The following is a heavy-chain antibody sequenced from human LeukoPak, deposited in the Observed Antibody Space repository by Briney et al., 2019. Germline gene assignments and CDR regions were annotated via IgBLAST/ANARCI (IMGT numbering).Heavy chain of an antibody. V-gene: IGHV3-23*01. CDR3: AKDRSGWSDAFDI. D-gene: IGHD6-19*01. CDR1: GFTFSSYA. Sequence: GGSLRLSCAASGFTFSSYAMSWVRQAPGKGLEWVSAISNSGGSTYYADSVKGRFTISRDNAKNSLYLQMNSLRAEDMALYYCAKDRSGWSDAFDIWGQGTMVTVSS. CDR2: ISNSGGST. J-gene: IGHJ3*02.